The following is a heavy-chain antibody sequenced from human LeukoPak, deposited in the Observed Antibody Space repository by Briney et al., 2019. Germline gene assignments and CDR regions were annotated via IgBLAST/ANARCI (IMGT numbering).Heavy chain of an antibody. V-gene: IGHV4-31*03. J-gene: IGHJ4*02. CDR3: ARDDGSSGYTYYFDY. CDR1: GGSISSGGYY. Sequence: TLSLTCTVSGGSISSGGYYWSWIRQHPGKGLEWIGYIYYSGSTYHNPSLKSRVTISVDTSKNQFSLKLSSVTAADTAVYYCARDDGSSGYTYYFDYWGQGTLVTVSS. D-gene: IGHD3-22*01. CDR2: IYYSGST.